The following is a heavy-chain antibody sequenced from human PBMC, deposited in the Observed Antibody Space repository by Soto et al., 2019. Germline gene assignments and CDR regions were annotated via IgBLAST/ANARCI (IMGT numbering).Heavy chain of an antibody. J-gene: IGHJ6*02. D-gene: IGHD7-27*01. CDR3: ARYVSSLVLGPENYYGLDV. CDR1: GYTFTRSG. Sequence: ASVKVSCKASGYTFTRSGISWVRQAPGQGLEWLGWINPDNGNTNYAQHLQGRVSLTTDTSTSTAYMDLRSLRSDDTAVYYCARYVSSLVLGPENYYGLDVWGRGTTVTVSS. V-gene: IGHV1-18*01. CDR2: INPDNGNT.